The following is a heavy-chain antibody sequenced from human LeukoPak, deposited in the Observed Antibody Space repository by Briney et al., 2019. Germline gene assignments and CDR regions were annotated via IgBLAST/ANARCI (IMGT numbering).Heavy chain of an antibody. V-gene: IGHV3-30*03. J-gene: IGHJ4*02. D-gene: IGHD6-19*01. CDR2: VSYDGSNK. CDR3: ARDIVGGWYMAFDY. Sequence: GGSLRLSCEASGFTFSSYGIHWVRQAPDKGLEWVAVVSYDGSNKYYADSVKGRFTISRDNSKNTLYLQMNSLRAEDTAVYYCARDIVGGWYMAFDYWGQGTLVTVSS. CDR1: GFTFSSYG.